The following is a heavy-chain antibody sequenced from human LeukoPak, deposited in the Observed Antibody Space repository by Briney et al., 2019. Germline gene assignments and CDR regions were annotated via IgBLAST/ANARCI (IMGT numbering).Heavy chain of an antibody. CDR3: ARVLDFWSGYGDY. J-gene: IGHJ4*02. CDR1: GYTFTGYY. CDR2: INPNSGGT. Sequence: ASVKVSCKASGYTFTGYYMHWVRQAPGQGLEWMGWINPNSGGTNYAQKFQGRVTMTRDTTISTAYMELSRLRSDVTAVYYCARVLDFWSGYGDYWGQGTLVTVSS. D-gene: IGHD3-3*01. V-gene: IGHV1-2*02.